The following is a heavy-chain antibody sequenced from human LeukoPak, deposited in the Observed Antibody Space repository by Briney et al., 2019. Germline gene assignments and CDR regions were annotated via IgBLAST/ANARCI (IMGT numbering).Heavy chain of an antibody. CDR2: IYYSGST. J-gene: IGHJ5*02. Sequence: SETLSLTCTVSGGSISSHYWSWIRQPPGKGLEWIGYIYYSGSTNYNPSLKSRVTISVDTSKNQFSLKLSSVTAADTAVYYCASGSSSIPSWFDPWGQGTLVTVSS. CDR1: GGSISSHY. CDR3: ASGSSSIPSWFDP. D-gene: IGHD3-3*01. V-gene: IGHV4-59*11.